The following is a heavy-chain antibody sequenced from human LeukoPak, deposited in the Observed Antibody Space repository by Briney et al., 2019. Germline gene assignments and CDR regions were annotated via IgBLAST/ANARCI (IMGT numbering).Heavy chain of an antibody. D-gene: IGHD6-19*01. CDR3: ARDKGWLVRGDYFDY. J-gene: IGHJ4*02. CDR2: ISAYNGNT. CDR1: CYSFTSYG. V-gene: IGHV1-18*01. Sequence: ASVKVSCKASCYSFTSYGISWVRQAPGQVLEWMGWISAYNGNTNYAQKLQGRVTMTTDTSTSTAYMELRSLRSDDTAVYYCARDKGWLVRGDYFDYWGQGTLVTVSS.